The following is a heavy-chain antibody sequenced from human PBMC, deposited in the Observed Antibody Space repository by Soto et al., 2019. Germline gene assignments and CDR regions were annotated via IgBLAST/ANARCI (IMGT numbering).Heavy chain of an antibody. V-gene: IGHV4-38-2*01. CDR1: GYSISSGYY. J-gene: IGHJ5*02. CDR2: IYHSGST. D-gene: IGHD2-15*01. CDR3: ARRSVNPSGASSYGHWFDT. Sequence: PSETLSLTCAVSGYSISSGYYWGWIRQPPGKGLEWIGSIYHSGSTYYNPSLKSRVTISVDTSKNQFSLKLSSVTAADTAVYYCARRSVNPSGASSYGHWFDTWGQGTLVTVSS.